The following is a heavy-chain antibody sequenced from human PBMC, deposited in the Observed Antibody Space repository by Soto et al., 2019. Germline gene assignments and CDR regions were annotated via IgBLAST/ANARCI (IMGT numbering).Heavy chain of an antibody. CDR1: GGYISSGGYY. CDR3: ARAQAFYYDSSGYPYFDY. CDR2: IYYSGST. J-gene: IGHJ4*02. Sequence: SETLSLTCTVSGGYISSGGYYWSWIRQHPGKGLEWIGYIYYSGSTYYNPSLKSRVTISVDTSKNQFSLKLSSVTAADTAVYYCARAQAFYYDSSGYPYFDYWGQGTLVTVSS. V-gene: IGHV4-31*03. D-gene: IGHD3-22*01.